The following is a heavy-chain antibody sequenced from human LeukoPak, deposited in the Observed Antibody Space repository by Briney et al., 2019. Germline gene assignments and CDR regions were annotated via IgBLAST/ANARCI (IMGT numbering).Heavy chain of an antibody. CDR2: IYYSGSM. CDR3: ARLCQVTSCAKFDY. Sequence: SETLSLTCTVSGDFLSSGSYYGGWIRQSPGEGLAWIGSIYYSGSMFSNASFESRLTLSVDTSKNQFYLKLRSLTAADTAVYYCARLCQVTSCAKFDYWGQGIQVTVSS. CDR1: GDFLSSGSYY. V-gene: IGHV4-39*01. D-gene: IGHD2-21*02. J-gene: IGHJ4*02.